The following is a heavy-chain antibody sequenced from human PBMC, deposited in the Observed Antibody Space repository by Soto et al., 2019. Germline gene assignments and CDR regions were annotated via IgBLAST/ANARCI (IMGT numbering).Heavy chain of an antibody. D-gene: IGHD3-16*01. J-gene: IGHJ4*02. V-gene: IGHV3-23*01. Sequence: EVQVLESGGGLVQPGGSLRLSCAASGFTFSNYAVTWVRQAPGKGLEWVSTISDGGLSTFYADSVKGRFTISRDNSKSMVYLQMNSLRAGDTAVYYCARDQRFGGQGTLVTVSS. CDR2: ISDGGLST. CDR3: ARDQRF. CDR1: GFTFSNYA.